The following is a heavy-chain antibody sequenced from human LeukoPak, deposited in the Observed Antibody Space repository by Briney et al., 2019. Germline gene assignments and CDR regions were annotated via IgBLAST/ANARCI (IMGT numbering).Heavy chain of an antibody. CDR3: ARAEWSNWYFDL. V-gene: IGHV3-7*03. Sequence: GGSLRLSCAASGFTFSTYWMNWVRQAPGKGLEWVANIKQDGSEKYYVDSVKGRFTLSKDSAKNSLYLQMNSLRAEDTAVYYCARAEWSNWYFDLWGRGTLITVSS. CDR2: IKQDGSEK. J-gene: IGHJ2*01. D-gene: IGHD3-3*01. CDR1: GFTFSTYW.